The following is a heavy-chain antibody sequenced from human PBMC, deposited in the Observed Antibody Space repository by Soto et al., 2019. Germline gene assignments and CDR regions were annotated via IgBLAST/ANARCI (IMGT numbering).Heavy chain of an antibody. Sequence: QVQLQESGPGLVKPSETLSLTCTVSGGSISPYYWSWIRQPPGKGLEWIGYIYYTGSTNYSPSLKSRVTISLGTSKNQFSLKLNSLTAADTAVYYCARGSPLSSSFPLDYWGQGTLVAVSS. D-gene: IGHD6-6*01. V-gene: IGHV4-59*12. CDR1: GGSISPYY. J-gene: IGHJ4*02. CDR2: IYYTGST. CDR3: ARGSPLSSSFPLDY.